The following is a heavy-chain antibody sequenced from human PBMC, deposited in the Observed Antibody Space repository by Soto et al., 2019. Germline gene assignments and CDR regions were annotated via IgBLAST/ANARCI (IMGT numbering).Heavy chain of an antibody. CDR3: TKGGQRLVGWCFDC. CDR1: GFAFSSYG. J-gene: IGHJ4*02. Sequence: QVQLVESGGGVVQPGRSLRLSCAASGFAFSSYGMHWVRQAPGKGLEWLAVISYDGTNEYYADSVKGRFTICRDNSINTLYLQMNGLRAEDTAVYYCTKGGQRLVGWCFDCWGQGTLVTVSS. V-gene: IGHV3-30*18. D-gene: IGHD6-13*01. CDR2: ISYDGTNE.